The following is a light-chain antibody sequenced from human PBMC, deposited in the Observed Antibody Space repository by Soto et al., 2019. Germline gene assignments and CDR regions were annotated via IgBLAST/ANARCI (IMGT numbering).Light chain of an antibody. V-gene: IGKV1-5*01. J-gene: IGKJ1*01. CDR1: QSISSW. CDR2: DAS. Sequence: DIQMTQSPSTLSASVGDRVTITCRASQSISSWLAWYQQKPGQAPKLLIYDASSLDSGVPSRFRGSGSGTEFTLTISSLQPDDFATYYCQQYNSYPAFGQGTKVDIK. CDR3: QQYNSYPA.